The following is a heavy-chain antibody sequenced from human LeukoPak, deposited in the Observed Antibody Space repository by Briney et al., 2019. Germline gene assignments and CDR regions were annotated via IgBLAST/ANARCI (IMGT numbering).Heavy chain of an antibody. Sequence: GGSLRLSCAASGFTFSDYYMSWIRQAPGKGLEWVSYISSSSSYTNYADSVKGRFTISRDNAKNSLYLQMNNLRAEDTAVYYCARVLRYFDWFSFDYWGQGTLVTVSS. J-gene: IGHJ4*02. CDR3: ARVLRYFDWFSFDY. D-gene: IGHD3-9*01. CDR2: ISSSSSYT. V-gene: IGHV3-11*06. CDR1: GFTFSDYY.